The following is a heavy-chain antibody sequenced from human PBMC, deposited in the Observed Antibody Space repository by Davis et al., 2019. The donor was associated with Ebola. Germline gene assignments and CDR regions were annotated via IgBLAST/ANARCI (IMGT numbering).Heavy chain of an antibody. CDR2: VHINGENA. J-gene: IGHJ3*01. CDR1: GVTFVSYG. CDR3: AKSALNGAYLGVFGAFDL. V-gene: IGHV3-23*01. D-gene: IGHD2/OR15-2a*01. Sequence: GESLKISCAAPGVTFVSYGMSWVRQAPGKGLEWVSSVHINGENAYYADSVTGRFTSSRDNSKNMLYLEIRNVRAEDTAMYYCAKSALNGAYLGVFGAFDLWGQGTMVTVSS.